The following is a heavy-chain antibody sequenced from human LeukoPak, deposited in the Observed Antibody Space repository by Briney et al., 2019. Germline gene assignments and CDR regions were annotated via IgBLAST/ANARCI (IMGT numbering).Heavy chain of an antibody. D-gene: IGHD3-22*01. Sequence: PGGSLRLSCAASGFTFSNYGMHWVRQAPGKGLEWVAFIRHDGSNKYYADSVKGRFTISRDNSKNTLYLQMNSLRAGDTAVYYWKGSKLVVITRDHYMAVWGKGTTVTISS. CDR2: IRHDGSNK. J-gene: IGHJ6*03. CDR3: KGSKLVVITRDHYMAV. CDR1: GFTFSNYG. V-gene: IGHV3-30*02.